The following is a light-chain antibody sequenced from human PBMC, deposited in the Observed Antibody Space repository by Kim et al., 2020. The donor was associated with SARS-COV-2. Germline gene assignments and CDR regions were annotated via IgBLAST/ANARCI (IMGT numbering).Light chain of an antibody. J-gene: IGLJ3*02. CDR1: SGHSSYS. Sequence: QPVLTQSPSASASLGASVKLTCTLSSGHSSYSIAWHQQQPEKGPRFLMKVNSDGSHTKGDGIPDRFSASSSGADRYLTISSLQSEDEADYYCQTWGTGPIWVFGGGTKLTVL. CDR2: VNSDGSH. CDR3: QTWGTGPIWV. V-gene: IGLV4-69*01.